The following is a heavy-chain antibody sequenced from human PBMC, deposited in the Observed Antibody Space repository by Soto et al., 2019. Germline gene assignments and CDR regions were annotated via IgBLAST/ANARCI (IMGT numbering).Heavy chain of an antibody. CDR2: IYPCVSA. J-gene: IGHJ4*02. CDR3: ARGGGRYDSSGYYEVFDY. CDR1: GGSISSGGYS. Sequence: SETLSLTCAVSGGSISSGGYSWSWIRQPPGKGLEWIGYIYPCVSAHDTPSLKSRVTISVDRSKNQLSLKLSSVTAADTAVYYCARGGGRYDSSGYYEVFDYWGQGTLVTVSS. D-gene: IGHD3-22*01. V-gene: IGHV4-30-2*01.